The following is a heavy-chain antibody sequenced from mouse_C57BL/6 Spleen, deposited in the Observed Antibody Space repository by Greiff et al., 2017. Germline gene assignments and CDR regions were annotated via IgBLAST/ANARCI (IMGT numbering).Heavy chain of an antibody. J-gene: IGHJ4*01. V-gene: IGHV1-52*01. Sequence: QVHVKQPGAELVRPGSSVKLSCKASGYTFTSYWMHWVKQRPIQGLEWIGNIDPSDSETHYNQKFKDKATLTVDKPSSTAYMQLSSLTSEDSAVYYCARGYYGSSLYYAMDYWGQGTSVTVSS. CDR1: GYTFTSYW. CDR2: IDPSDSET. CDR3: ARGYYGSSLYYAMDY. D-gene: IGHD1-1*01.